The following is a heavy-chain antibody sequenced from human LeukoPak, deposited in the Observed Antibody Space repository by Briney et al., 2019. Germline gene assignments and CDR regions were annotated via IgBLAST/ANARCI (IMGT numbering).Heavy chain of an antibody. V-gene: IGHV5-10-1*01. CDR3: ARLPRDYCSGGSCYSKGDY. CDR1: GYSFTSYW. CDR2: IDPSDSCT. D-gene: IGHD2-15*01. Sequence: GESLRISCKGSGYSFTSYWISWVRQMPGKGLEWMGRIDPSDSCTNYSPSFQGHVTISADKSISTAYLQWSSLKASDTAMYYCARLPRDYCSGGSCYSKGDYWGQGTLVTVSS. J-gene: IGHJ4*02.